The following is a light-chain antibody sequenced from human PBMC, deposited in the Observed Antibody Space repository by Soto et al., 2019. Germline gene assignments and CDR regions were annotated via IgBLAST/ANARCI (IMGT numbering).Light chain of an antibody. CDR3: CSCAGSNSWV. CDR2: EAT. Sequence: QSALTQPASVSGSPGQSITISCTGSSSDVGTYDLVSWYQHHPGAAPKLMIYEATRRPSGISNRFSGSKSGNTASLTISGLQAEDEADYYCCSCAGSNSWVFGGGTKLTVL. V-gene: IGLV2-23*01. CDR1: SSDVGTYDL. J-gene: IGLJ3*02.